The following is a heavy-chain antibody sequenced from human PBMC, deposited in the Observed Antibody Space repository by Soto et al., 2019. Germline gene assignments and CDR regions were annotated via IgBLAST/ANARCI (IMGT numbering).Heavy chain of an antibody. CDR3: ARDVGSFDWLFPAFDY. Sequence: QVPLVQSGAEVKKPGSSVKVSCKASGGTFSSYAISWVRQAPGQGLEWMGGIIPIFGTANYAQKFQGRVTITADESSSTAYMELSSLRSEDTAVYYCARDVGSFDWLFPAFDYWGQGTLVTVSS. CDR2: IIPIFGTA. CDR1: GGTFSSYA. V-gene: IGHV1-69*12. D-gene: IGHD3-9*01. J-gene: IGHJ4*02.